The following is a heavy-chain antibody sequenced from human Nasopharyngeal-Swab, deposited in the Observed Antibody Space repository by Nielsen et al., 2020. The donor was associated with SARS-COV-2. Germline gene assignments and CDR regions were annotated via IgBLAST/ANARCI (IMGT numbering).Heavy chain of an antibody. Sequence: WIRQPPGKGLECVSDLSASGGNTHYADSVKGRFTISRDNSKNTLYLQMNSLRAEDTAIYYCARDSEKKSYYDSSGSLDAFDIWGRGTRVTVSS. CDR2: LSASGGNT. J-gene: IGHJ3*02. D-gene: IGHD3-22*01. V-gene: IGHV3-23*01. CDR3: ARDSEKKSYYDSSGSLDAFDI.